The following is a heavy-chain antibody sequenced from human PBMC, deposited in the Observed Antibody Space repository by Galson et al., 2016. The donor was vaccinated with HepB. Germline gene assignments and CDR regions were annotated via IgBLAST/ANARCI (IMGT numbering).Heavy chain of an antibody. CDR1: GGSISSSSYY. CDR3: ARGMTTVTTDY. D-gene: IGHD4-17*01. J-gene: IGHJ4*02. Sequence: ETLSLTCTVSGGSISSSSYYWGWFRQPPGKGLEWIGTFYYSGRTYYKPSLKSRVTISVDASKNQFSLKMTSVTAADTAVYYCARGMTTVTTDYWGQGTLVTVSS. CDR2: FYYSGRT. V-gene: IGHV4-39*01.